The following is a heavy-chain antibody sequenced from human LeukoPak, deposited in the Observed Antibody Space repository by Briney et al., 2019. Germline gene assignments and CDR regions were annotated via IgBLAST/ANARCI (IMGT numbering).Heavy chain of an antibody. D-gene: IGHD7-27*01. J-gene: IGHJ4*02. CDR2: IYSGGDT. CDR1: GFTVSNSF. Sequence: PGGSLRLSCAASGFTVSNSFMTWVRQAPGKGLEWVSVIYSGGDTYYTDSVKGRFTISRDSTKNTLFLLMNSLRADDTAVYYCAKTGGPWDWGQGTLVTVSS. CDR3: AKTGGPWD. V-gene: IGHV3-53*01.